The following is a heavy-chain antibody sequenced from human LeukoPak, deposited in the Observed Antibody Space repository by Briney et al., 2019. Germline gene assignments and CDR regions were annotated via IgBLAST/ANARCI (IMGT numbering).Heavy chain of an antibody. D-gene: IGHD1-26*01. CDR2: INHSGST. V-gene: IGHV4-34*01. J-gene: IGHJ4*02. CDR3: ARESGSYYDFDY. CDR1: GGSFSGYY. Sequence: PSETLSLTCAVYGGSFSGYYWSWICQPPGKGLEWIGEINHSGSTNYNPSLKSRVTISVDTSKNQFSLKLSSVTAADTAVYYCARESGSYYDFDYWGQGTLVTVSS.